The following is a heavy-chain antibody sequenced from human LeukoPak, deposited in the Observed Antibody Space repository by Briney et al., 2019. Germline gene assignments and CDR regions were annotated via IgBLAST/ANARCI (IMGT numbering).Heavy chain of an antibody. CDR1: GYTFTSYY. CDR2: INPSGGST. D-gene: IGHD3-22*01. Sequence: GASVKVSCKASGYTFTSYYMHWVRQAPGQGLEWMGIINPSGGSTSYAQKFQGRVTMTRDTSTSTVYKELSSLRSEDTAVYYCARLAMIGKEADYWGQGTLVTVSS. J-gene: IGHJ4*02. V-gene: IGHV1-46*01. CDR3: ARLAMIGKEADY.